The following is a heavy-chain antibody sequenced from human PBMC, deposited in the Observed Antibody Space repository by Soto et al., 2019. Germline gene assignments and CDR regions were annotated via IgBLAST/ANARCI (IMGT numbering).Heavy chain of an antibody. CDR3: ARVTPLNFDY. J-gene: IGHJ4*02. V-gene: IGHV3-7*05. D-gene: IGHD1-20*01. Sequence: EVQLVESGGGLVQPGGSLRLSCAASGFTFSSYWMSWVRQAPGKGREWVANIKQDGSEKYYVDSVKGRFTISRDNAKNSLYLQMNSLRAEDADVYYCARVTPLNFDYWGQGTLVTVSS. CDR2: IKQDGSEK. CDR1: GFTFSSYW.